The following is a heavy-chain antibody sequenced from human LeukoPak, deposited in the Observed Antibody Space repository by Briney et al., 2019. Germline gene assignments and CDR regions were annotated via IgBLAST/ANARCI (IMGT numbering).Heavy chain of an antibody. V-gene: IGHV3-33*01. CDR2: IWYDGSNK. D-gene: IGHD3-9*01. J-gene: IGHJ4*02. CDR3: ARGGINDILTGFYFDY. CDR1: GFTFSSYG. Sequence: GGSLRLSCAASGFTFSSYGMHWVRQAPGKGLEWVAVIWYDGSNKYYADSVKGRFTISRDNSKNTLYLQMNSLRAEDTAVYYCARGGINDILTGFYFDYWGQGTLVTVSS.